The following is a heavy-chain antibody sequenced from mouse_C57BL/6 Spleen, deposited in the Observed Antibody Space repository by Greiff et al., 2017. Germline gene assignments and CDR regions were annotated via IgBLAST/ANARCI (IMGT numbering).Heavy chain of an antibody. CDR1: GYTFTSFW. V-gene: IGHV1-72*01. J-gene: IGHJ3*01. CDR2: HAPNSGGT. Sequence: QVQLQQPAAELVNPGASVKLSCKASGYTFTSFWLHWVKLRPGRGLEWIGRHAPNSGGTKYNEQFKSKATLTVDKPASTAYMQLSSLTSEDSAVYYCASGYCFFAYWGQGTLVTVSA. D-gene: IGHD2-3*01. CDR3: ASGYCFFAY.